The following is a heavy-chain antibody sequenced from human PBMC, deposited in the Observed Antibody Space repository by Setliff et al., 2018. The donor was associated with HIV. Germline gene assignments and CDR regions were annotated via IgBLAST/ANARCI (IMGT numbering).Heavy chain of an antibody. V-gene: IGHV1-46*01. CDR1: GYTFTTYY. D-gene: IGHD3-10*01. Sequence: GASVKVSCKASGYTFTTYYMHWVRQAPGQGLEWMGIINPSGGSANFAQNFQDRVTITADDPTTTVYMELSSLRSDDTAVYYCGRDRSEGFGEFLDAFDIWGQGTMVTVSS. J-gene: IGHJ3*02. CDR2: INPSGGSA. CDR3: GRDRSEGFGEFLDAFDI.